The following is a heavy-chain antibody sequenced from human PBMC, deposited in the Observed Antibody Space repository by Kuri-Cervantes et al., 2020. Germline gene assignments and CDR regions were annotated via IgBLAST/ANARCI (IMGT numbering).Heavy chain of an antibody. D-gene: IGHD6-13*01. Sequence: GESLKISCKASGYTFTSYGISWVRQAPGQGLEWMGWISAYNGNTNYAQKLQGRVTMTTDTSTSTAYMELRSLRSDDTAVYYCARGYSSSWYGWDYGMDVWGQGTTVTVSS. CDR3: ARGYSSSWYGWDYGMDV. CDR1: GYTFTSYG. J-gene: IGHJ6*02. CDR2: ISAYNGNT. V-gene: IGHV1-18*01.